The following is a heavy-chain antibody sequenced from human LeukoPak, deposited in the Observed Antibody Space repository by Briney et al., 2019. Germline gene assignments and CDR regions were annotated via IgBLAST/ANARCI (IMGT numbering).Heavy chain of an antibody. V-gene: IGHV3-30-3*01. CDR2: ISYGGSNK. CDR3: ARDWEGGYHGMDV. Sequence: PGGSLRLSCAASGFTFSSYAMHWVRQAPGKGLEWVAVISYGGSNKYYADSVKGRFTISRDNSKNTLYLQMNSLRAEDTAVYYCARDWEGGYHGMDVWGQGTTVTVSS. J-gene: IGHJ6*02. CDR1: GFTFSSYA. D-gene: IGHD3-16*02.